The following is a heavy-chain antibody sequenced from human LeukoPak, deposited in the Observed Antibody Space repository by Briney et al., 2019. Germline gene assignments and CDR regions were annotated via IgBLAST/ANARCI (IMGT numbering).Heavy chain of an antibody. J-gene: IGHJ6*02. CDR2: INPNSGGT. CDR3: ARALKVAGTPDYYYGMDV. CDR1: GYTFTGYY. V-gene: IGHV1-2*04. Sequence: GASVKVSCKASGYTFTGYYMHWVRQAPGQGLEWMGWINPNSGGTNYAQKFQGWVTMTRDTSISTAYMELSRLRSDDTAVYYCARALKVAGTPDYYYGMDVWGQGTTVTVSS. D-gene: IGHD6-19*01.